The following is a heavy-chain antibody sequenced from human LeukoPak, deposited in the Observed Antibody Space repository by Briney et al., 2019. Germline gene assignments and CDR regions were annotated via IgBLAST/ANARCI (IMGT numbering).Heavy chain of an antibody. CDR3: SRDGSAYCGGDCYSQLFDY. CDR1: GFTFSSYA. CDR2: ITSKAHGETT. J-gene: IGHJ4*02. V-gene: IGHV3-49*04. D-gene: IGHD2-21*02. Sequence: GGSLRLSCAASGFTFSSYAMNWVRQAPGRGLEWVGFITSKAHGETTEYAASVKARFTISRDDSKSIAYLQMNSLKTDDTAVYYCSRDGSAYCGGDCYSQLFDYWGQGTLVTVSS.